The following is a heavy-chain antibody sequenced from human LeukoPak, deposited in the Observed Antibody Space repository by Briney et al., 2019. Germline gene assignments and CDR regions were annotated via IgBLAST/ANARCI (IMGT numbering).Heavy chain of an antibody. D-gene: IGHD3-16*01. CDR3: ARVLREENDYVWESRIDLYYFDY. J-gene: IGHJ4*02. CDR2: IIPILGIA. V-gene: IGHV1-69*04. CDR1: GGTFSSYA. Sequence: GSSVKVSCKASGGTFSSYAISWVRQAPGQGLEWMGRIIPILGIANYAQKFQGRVTITADKSTSTAYMELRSLRSDDTAVYYCARVLREENDYVWESRIDLYYFDYWGQGTLVTVSS.